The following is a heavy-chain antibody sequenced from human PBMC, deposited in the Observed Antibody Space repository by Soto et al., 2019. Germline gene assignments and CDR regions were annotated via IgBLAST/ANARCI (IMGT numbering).Heavy chain of an antibody. J-gene: IGHJ4*02. D-gene: IGHD4-4*01. V-gene: IGHV4-59*01. CDR1: GGSISSYY. CDR2: IYYSGST. CDR3: ARVGATVTPYYFDY. Sequence: SGNLSLTCTVSGGSISSYYWSWIRQPPGKGLEWIGYIYYSGSTNYNPSLKSRVTISVDTSKNQFSLKLSSVTAADTAVYYCARVGATVTPYYFDYWGQGTLVTVSS.